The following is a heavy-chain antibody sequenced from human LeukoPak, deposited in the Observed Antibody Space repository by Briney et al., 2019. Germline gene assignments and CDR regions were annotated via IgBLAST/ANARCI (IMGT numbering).Heavy chain of an antibody. CDR3: ARAMHYYDSSGKGMDV. D-gene: IGHD3-22*01. CDR2: IYYSGST. V-gene: IGHV4-59*01. Sequence: SETLSLTCTVSGGSISSYYWSWIRQPPGKGLEWIGYIYYSGSTNYNPSLKSRVTISVDTSKNQFSLKLSSVTAADTAVYYCARAMHYYDSSGKGMDVWGQGTTVTVSS. J-gene: IGHJ6*02. CDR1: GGSISSYY.